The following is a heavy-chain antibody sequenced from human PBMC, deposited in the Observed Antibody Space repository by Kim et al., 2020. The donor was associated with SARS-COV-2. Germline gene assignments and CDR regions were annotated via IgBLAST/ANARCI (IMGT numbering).Heavy chain of an antibody. CDR2: INTGGSAT. Sequence: GGSLRLFCEASGFTFSNYAMSWVRQAPGKGLEWVSAINTGGSATNYADSVQGRFTISRDNSKDTLYLQMTSLSAEDTAVYYCYGSGTYIYWGQGTLVTVS. J-gene: IGHJ4*02. CDR3: YGSGTYIY. V-gene: IGHV3-23*01. D-gene: IGHD3-10*01. CDR1: GFTFSNYA.